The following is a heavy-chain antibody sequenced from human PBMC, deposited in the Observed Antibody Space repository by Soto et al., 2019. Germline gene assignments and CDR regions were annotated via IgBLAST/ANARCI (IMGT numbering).Heavy chain of an antibody. CDR1: GGTFSSST. D-gene: IGHD3-16*01. V-gene: IGHV1-69*02. J-gene: IGHJ4*02. CDR3: ARGLDYVSDYFDY. CDR2: IIPILGIA. Sequence: SVKVTCKASGGTFSSSTISWVRQAPGQGLEWMGRIIPILGIANYAQKFQGRVTITADKSTSTAYMELSSLRSEDTAVYYCARGLDYVSDYFDYWGQGTLVTVSS.